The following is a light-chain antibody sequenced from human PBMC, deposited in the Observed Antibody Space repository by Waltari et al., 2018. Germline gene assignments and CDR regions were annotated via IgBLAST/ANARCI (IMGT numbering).Light chain of an antibody. Sequence: DIVMTQSPDSLAVSLGERATINCKSSQSVLYSPNNNNYLAWYKHKPGQPLKLFIYWASTRESGVPDRFSGSGSGADFTLTISSLQAEDVAVYYCQQYYSAPYTFGQGTKLEIK. CDR3: QQYYSAPYT. J-gene: IGKJ2*01. CDR1: QSVLYSPNNNNY. V-gene: IGKV4-1*01. CDR2: WAS.